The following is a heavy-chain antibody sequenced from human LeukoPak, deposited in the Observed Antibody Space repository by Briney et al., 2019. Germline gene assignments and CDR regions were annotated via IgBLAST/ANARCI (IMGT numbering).Heavy chain of an antibody. CDR2: ISSDGGST. Sequence: PGGSLRLSCAASGFTFSNYNMNWVRQAPGRGLEYVSAISSDGGSTYYADSVKGRFTISRDNSKDTLYLQMGSLTAEDTAVYYCVRGFSGTRSWGQGTLVTVSS. CDR1: GFTFSNYN. CDR3: VRGFSGTRS. J-gene: IGHJ5*02. D-gene: IGHD6-25*01. V-gene: IGHV3-64*02.